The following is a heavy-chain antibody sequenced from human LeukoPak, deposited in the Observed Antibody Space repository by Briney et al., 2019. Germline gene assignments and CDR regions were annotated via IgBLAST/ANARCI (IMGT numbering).Heavy chain of an antibody. CDR3: ARGRDGYTLIDAFDI. V-gene: IGHV3-48*03. CDR2: ITNTKSTI. CDR1: GFTFSSYE. D-gene: IGHD5-24*01. J-gene: IGHJ3*02. Sequence: GGSLRLSCAASGFTFSSYEMNWVRQSPGKGLEWVSFITNTKSTIYYADSVKGRFTISRDNAKNSLYLQMNSLRAEDTAVYYCARGRDGYTLIDAFDIWGQGTMVTVSS.